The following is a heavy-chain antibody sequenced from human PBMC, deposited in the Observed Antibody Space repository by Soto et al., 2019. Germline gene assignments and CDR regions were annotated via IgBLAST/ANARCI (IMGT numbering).Heavy chain of an antibody. J-gene: IGHJ4*02. CDR2: INPNSGGT. CDR1: GYTFTGYY. D-gene: IGHD2-15*01. V-gene: IGHV1-2*02. Sequence: ASVKVSCKASGYTFTGYYMHWVRQAPGQGLEWMGWINPNSGGTNYARKFQGRVTMTRDTSISTAYMELSRLRSDDTAVYYCARIEVGPKYFDYWGQGTLGTASS. CDR3: ARIEVGPKYFDY.